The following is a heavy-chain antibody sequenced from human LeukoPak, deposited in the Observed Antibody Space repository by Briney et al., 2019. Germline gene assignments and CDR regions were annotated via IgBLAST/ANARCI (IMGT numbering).Heavy chain of an antibody. CDR3: AKEYQGEALDS. Sequence: GGSLRLSCAASGFTFSSYPMHWVRQAPGKGLDSVAVVSSDGSNKYYADSVRGRFTLSKDNPKNTLFLQMNSLRPEDTAVYYCAKEYQGEALDSWGQGTLVTVSS. D-gene: IGHD1-26*01. CDR1: GFTFSSYP. J-gene: IGHJ4*02. V-gene: IGHV3-30*18. CDR2: VSSDGSNK.